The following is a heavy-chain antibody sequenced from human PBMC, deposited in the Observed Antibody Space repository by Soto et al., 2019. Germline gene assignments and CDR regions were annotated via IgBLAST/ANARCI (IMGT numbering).Heavy chain of an antibody. V-gene: IGHV1-69*12. D-gene: IGHD3-22*01. CDR3: ARDRGDYYDSSGYYRPFDY. J-gene: IGHJ4*02. CDR1: GGTFSSYA. CDR2: IIPIFGTA. Sequence: QVQLVQSGAEVKKPGSSVKVSCKASGGTFSSYAISWVRQAPGQGLEWMGGIIPIFGTANYAQKFQGRVTITADESTSTAYMELSSLRSEDTAVYYCARDRGDYYDSSGYYRPFDYWGQGTLVTVSS.